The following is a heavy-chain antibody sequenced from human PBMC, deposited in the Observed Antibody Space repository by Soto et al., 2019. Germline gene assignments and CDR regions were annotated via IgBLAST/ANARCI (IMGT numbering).Heavy chain of an antibody. D-gene: IGHD3-22*01. Sequence: PSETLSLTCTVSGGSISSGGYYWTWIRQHPGKGLEWIGYIYYTGSAYYNPSLKTRLTLSIDTSRSQFSLKLSSVTTADTAVYYCARDSYYDSSGPWGQGTLVTVSS. CDR2: IYYTGSA. J-gene: IGHJ4*02. CDR3: ARDSYYDSSGP. V-gene: IGHV4-31*03. CDR1: GGSISSGGYY.